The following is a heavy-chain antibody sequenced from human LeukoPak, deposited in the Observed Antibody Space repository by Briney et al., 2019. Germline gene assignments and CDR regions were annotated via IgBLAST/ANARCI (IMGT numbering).Heavy chain of an antibody. CDR3: ARRSHWGYDN. CDR1: GYTFTMYN. Sequence: WASVKVSCKASGYTFTMYNIAWVRQAPGQGLEWMGRISPYNGNINYAANLQGRVTMTTDTSTSTASMELRSLRSDDTAVYFCARRSHWGYDNWGQGTLVTVSS. D-gene: IGHD7-27*01. CDR2: ISPYNGNI. J-gene: IGHJ4*02. V-gene: IGHV1-18*01.